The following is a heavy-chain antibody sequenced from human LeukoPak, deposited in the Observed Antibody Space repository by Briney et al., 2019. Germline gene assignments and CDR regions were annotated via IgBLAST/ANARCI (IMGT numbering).Heavy chain of an antibody. V-gene: IGHV7-4-1*02. Sequence: ASVKVSCKASGYTFTSYGISWVRQAPGQGLEWMGWINTNTGNPTYAQGFTGRFVFSLDTSVSTAYLQISSLKAEDTAVYYCATIPGGYDSILPDYWGQGTLVTVSS. J-gene: IGHJ4*02. CDR3: ATIPGGYDSILPDY. CDR2: INTNTGNP. CDR1: GYTFTSYG. D-gene: IGHD5-12*01.